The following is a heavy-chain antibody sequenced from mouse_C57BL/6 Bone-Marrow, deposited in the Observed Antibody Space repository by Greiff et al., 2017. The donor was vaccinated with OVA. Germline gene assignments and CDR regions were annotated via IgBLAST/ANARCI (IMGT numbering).Heavy chain of an antibody. CDR3: APLYGNYPYWYFDV. V-gene: IGHV1-69*01. J-gene: IGHJ1*03. CDR1: GYNFTSYW. D-gene: IGHD2-1*01. CDR2: IDPSDSYT. Sequence: VQLQQPGAELVMPGASVKLSCKASGYNFTSYWMHWVKQRPGQGLEWIGEIDPSDSYTNYNQKFKGKSTLTVDKSSSTAYMQLSSLTSEDSAVYYCAPLYGNYPYWYFDVWGTGTTVTVSS.